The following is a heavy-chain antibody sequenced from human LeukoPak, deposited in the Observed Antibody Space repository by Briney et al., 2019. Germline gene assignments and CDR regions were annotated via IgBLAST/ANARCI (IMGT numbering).Heavy chain of an antibody. CDR3: AKDSGSGWQYNWFDP. D-gene: IGHD6-19*01. J-gene: IGHJ5*02. CDR2: ISSSSSYI. Sequence: GGSLRLSCAASGFTFSSYSMNWVRQAPGKGLEWVSSISSSSSYIYYADSVKGRFTISRDNAKNSLYLQMNSLRAEDTALYYCAKDSGSGWQYNWFDPWGQGTLVTVSS. V-gene: IGHV3-21*04. CDR1: GFTFSSYS.